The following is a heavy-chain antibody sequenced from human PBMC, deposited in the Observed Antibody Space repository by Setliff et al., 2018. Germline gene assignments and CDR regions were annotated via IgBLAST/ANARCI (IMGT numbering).Heavy chain of an antibody. V-gene: IGHV4-59*06. J-gene: IGHJ4*02. CDR2: IYYSGST. CDR1: GGSISVYY. Sequence: PSETLSLTCTVSGGSISVYYWTWFRQPPGKGLEWIGYIYYSGSTYYNPSLKSRVTISVDTSKNQFSLKLSSVTAADTAVYYCARDNNPGYRGYWGRFDYWGQGTLVTAPQ. D-gene: IGHD3-16*02. CDR3: ARDNNPGYRGYWGRFDY.